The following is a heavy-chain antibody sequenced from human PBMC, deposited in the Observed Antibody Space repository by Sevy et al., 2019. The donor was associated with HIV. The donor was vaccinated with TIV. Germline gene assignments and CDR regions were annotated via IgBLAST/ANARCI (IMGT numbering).Heavy chain of an antibody. CDR1: GFPFTNHG. Sequence: GGSLRLSCEASGFPFTNHGVHWVRQAPGKGLAWVALMWFDGSNKYYADYVKGRFTVSRHDSKNTLYLQMNSLRADDTAIYYCARDREFYDHGEYGPTSAPDLWGQGTLVTVSS. CDR2: MWFDGSNK. D-gene: IGHD4-17*01. J-gene: IGHJ5*02. V-gene: IGHV3-33*08. CDR3: ARDREFYDHGEYGPTSAPDL.